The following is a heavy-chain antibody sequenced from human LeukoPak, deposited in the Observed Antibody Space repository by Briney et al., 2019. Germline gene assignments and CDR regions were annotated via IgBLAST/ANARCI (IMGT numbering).Heavy chain of an antibody. CDR3: AKAGSGYSSGGSCLSEDFDP. CDR1: GFTFGDYA. D-gene: IGHD2-15*01. Sequence: GGSLRLSCAASGFTFGDYAMHWVRQAPGKGLEWVSDISWNGGSIGYADSVKGRFTISRDNAKNSLYLQMNSLRAEDTALYYCAKAGSGYSSGGSCLSEDFDPWGRGTLVTVSP. CDR2: ISWNGGSI. V-gene: IGHV3-9*01. J-gene: IGHJ2*01.